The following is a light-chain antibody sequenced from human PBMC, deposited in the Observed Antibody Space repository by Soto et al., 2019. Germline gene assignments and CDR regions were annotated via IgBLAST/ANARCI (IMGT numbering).Light chain of an antibody. CDR1: SSDVGGYNL. CDR2: DGN. V-gene: IGLV2-23*03. J-gene: IGLJ1*01. Sequence: QSVLPQPASVSGSPGQSITISCTGTSSDVGGYNLVSWYQQHPGKAPKVVIYDGNKRPSGISYRFSASKSGNTASLTISGLRTEDEADYYCCSYAGHSTFVFGSGTKVTVL. CDR3: CSYAGHSTFV.